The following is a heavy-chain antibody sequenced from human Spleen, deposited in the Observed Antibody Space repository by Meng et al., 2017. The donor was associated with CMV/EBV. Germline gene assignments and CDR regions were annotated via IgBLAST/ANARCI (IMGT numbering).Heavy chain of an antibody. CDR1: GFNFSNYE. V-gene: IGHV3-48*03. CDR3: ARDDTYYGMDV. Sequence: GGSLRLSCAASGFNFSNYEMNWVRQAPGKGLEWVSYISNSGITTYYADSVKGRFTISRDNAKNSLYLQMNSLRAGDTALYYCARDDTYYGMDVWGQGTTVTVSS. J-gene: IGHJ6*02. CDR2: ISNSGITT.